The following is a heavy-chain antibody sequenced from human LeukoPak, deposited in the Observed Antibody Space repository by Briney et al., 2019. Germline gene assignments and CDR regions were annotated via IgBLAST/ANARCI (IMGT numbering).Heavy chain of an antibody. Sequence: PSETLSLTCTVSGGSISSANYYWNWIRQPPGKGLEWIGYISYSGSTHYNPSLKSRVTISVDRSKNQFSLKLSSVTAADTAVYYCARSSFGVVIGFDYWGQGTLVTVSS. V-gene: IGHV4-30-4*01. J-gene: IGHJ4*02. CDR3: ARSSFGVVIGFDY. D-gene: IGHD3-3*01. CDR2: ISYSGST. CDR1: GGSISSANYY.